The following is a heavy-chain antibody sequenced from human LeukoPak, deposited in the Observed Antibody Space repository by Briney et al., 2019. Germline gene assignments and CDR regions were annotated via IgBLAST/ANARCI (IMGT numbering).Heavy chain of an antibody. D-gene: IGHD2-21*01. V-gene: IGHV4-59*08. CDR1: GGSISSYY. CDR3: ARGSTTPYWNYYYYYGMDV. CDR2: IYYSGST. J-gene: IGHJ6*02. Sequence: PSETLSLTCTVSGGSISSYYWSWIRQPPGKGLEWIGYIYYSGSTNHNPSLKSRVTISVDTSKNQFSLKLSSVTAADTAVYYCARGSTTPYWNYYYYYGMDVWGQGTTVTVSS.